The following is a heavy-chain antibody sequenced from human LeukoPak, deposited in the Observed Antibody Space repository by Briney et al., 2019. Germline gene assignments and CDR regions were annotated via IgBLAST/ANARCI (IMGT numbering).Heavy chain of an antibody. Sequence: GGTLRLSCAASGFAFSTYGMTWVRQAPGKGLEWVANIKQDGSEKYYVDSVKGRFTISRDNAKNSLYLQMNSLRAEDTAVYYCASLCNWNDRDYWGQGTLVTVSS. J-gene: IGHJ4*02. CDR3: ASLCNWNDRDY. D-gene: IGHD1-1*01. V-gene: IGHV3-7*01. CDR1: GFAFSTYG. CDR2: IKQDGSEK.